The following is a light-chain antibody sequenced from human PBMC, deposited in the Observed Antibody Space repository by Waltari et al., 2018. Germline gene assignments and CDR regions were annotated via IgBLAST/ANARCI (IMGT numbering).Light chain of an antibody. CDR1: QDIRKY. CDR3: QQHQNLPWT. V-gene: IGKV1-33*01. J-gene: IGKJ1*01. CDR2: AAC. Sequence: DIQMTQSPSSLSASAGDTVTITCQASQDIRKYLNWYQQKPGEAPKLLIYAACNLETGVPSRFSGSGSGTDFTFTISSLQPEDIATYYCQQHQNLPWTFGQGTKVEIK.